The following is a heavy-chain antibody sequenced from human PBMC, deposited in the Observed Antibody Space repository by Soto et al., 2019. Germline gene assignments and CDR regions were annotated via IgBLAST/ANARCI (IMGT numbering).Heavy chain of an antibody. CDR1: GFTFSSYA. J-gene: IGHJ2*01. CDR3: AKDLLSFISGWLLGYFDL. D-gene: IGHD6-19*01. Sequence: EVQLLESGGGLVQPGGSLRLSCAASGFTFSSYAMSWVRQAPGKGLEWVSAISGSGGSTYYADSVKGRFTISRDNSKNTLYLQMNSLRAEDTAVYYCAKDLLSFISGWLLGYFDLWGRGTLVTVSS. V-gene: IGHV3-23*01. CDR2: ISGSGGST.